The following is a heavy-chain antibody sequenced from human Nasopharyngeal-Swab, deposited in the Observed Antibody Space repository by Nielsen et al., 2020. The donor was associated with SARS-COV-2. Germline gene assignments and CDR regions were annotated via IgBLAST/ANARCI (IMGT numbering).Heavy chain of an antibody. CDR3: ARDRNPVGYSGYGQYYYMDV. D-gene: IGHD5-12*01. V-gene: IGHV3-30-3*01. Sequence: GESLKISCGASGFTFSSYAMHWVRQAPGKGLEWVAVISYDGSNKYYADSVKGRFTISRDNSKNTLYLQMNSLRAEDTAVYYCARDRNPVGYSGYGQYYYMDVWGKGTTVTVSS. CDR2: ISYDGSNK. J-gene: IGHJ6*03. CDR1: GFTFSSYA.